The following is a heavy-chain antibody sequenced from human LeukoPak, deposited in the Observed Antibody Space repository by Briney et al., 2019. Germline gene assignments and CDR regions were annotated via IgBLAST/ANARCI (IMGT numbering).Heavy chain of an antibody. D-gene: IGHD6-19*01. CDR3: AKVPLSSSGWDREYYFDY. CDR2: ISASGSNT. Sequence: GGSLRLSCTVSGLTFDTYGMSWVRQAPGKGLEWVSAISASGSNTHYADSVKGRVIISRDNSKNTLFLEMNSLRAEDTAVYYCAKVPLSSSGWDREYYFDYWGQGTLVTVSS. J-gene: IGHJ4*02. CDR1: GLTFDTYG. V-gene: IGHV3-23*01.